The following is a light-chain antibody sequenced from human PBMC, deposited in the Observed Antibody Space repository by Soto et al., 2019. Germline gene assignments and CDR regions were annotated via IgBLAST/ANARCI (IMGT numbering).Light chain of an antibody. CDR1: NSDVGYYNL. CDR3: CSYAGRSTLV. CDR2: EAT. Sequence: QSALTQPATVSGSPGQSITISCTGTNSDVGYYNLVSWYQQYPGKAPKLLIYEATRRPSGASHRFSGSKSGNTASLTISGLQDDDEAHYYCCSYAGRSTLVFGGGTKLTVL. J-gene: IGLJ3*02. V-gene: IGLV2-23*01.